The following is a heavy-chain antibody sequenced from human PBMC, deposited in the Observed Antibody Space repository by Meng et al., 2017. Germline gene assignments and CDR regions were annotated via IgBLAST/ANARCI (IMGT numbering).Heavy chain of an antibody. V-gene: IGHV4-34*01. J-gene: IGHJ5*02. CDR1: GGAFSGYY. CDR3: ARRRGGSSDWFDP. Sequence: VQQQQWGAGLLKPSETLPLTCAFYGGAFSGYYWSWIRQPPGKGLEWIGEINHSGSTNYNPSLKSRVTISVDTSKNQFSLKLSSVTAADTAVYYCARRRGGSSDWFDPWGQGTLVTVSS. CDR2: INHSGST. D-gene: IGHD6-6*01.